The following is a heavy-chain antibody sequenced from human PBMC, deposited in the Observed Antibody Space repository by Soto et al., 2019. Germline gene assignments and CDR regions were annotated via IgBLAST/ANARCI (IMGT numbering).Heavy chain of an antibody. CDR2: INPNSGGT. CDR3: ARRYCSSTSCYHGMDV. J-gene: IGHJ6*02. V-gene: IGHV1-2*02. Sequence: ASVKVSCKASGYTFTGYYMHWVRRAPGQVLEWMGWINPNSGGTNYAQKFQGRVTMTRDTSISTAYMELSRLRSDDTAVYYCARRYCSSTSCYHGMDVWGQGTTVTVSS. D-gene: IGHD2-2*01. CDR1: GYTFTGYY.